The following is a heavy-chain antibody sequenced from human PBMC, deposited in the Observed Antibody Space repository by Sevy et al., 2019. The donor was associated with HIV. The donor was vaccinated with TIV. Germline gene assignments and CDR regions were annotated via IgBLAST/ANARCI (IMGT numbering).Heavy chain of an antibody. V-gene: IGHV3-15*01. CDR2: IKSKTDGATR. D-gene: IGHD1-26*01. CDR3: AAGVGASDFDY. Sequence: GGSLRLSCVASGFTFSKAWMSWVRQAPGKGLEWVGRIKSKTDGATRDLAAPVKGRIIISRDDSKNTLYLKISNLKMEDTGVYFCAAGVGASDFDYWGQGTLVTVSS. CDR1: GFTFSKAW. J-gene: IGHJ4*02.